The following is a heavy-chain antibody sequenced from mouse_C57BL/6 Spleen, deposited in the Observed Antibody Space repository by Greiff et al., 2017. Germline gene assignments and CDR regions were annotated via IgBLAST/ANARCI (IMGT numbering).Heavy chain of an antibody. CDR1: GFTFSNYW. CDR3: TGDYGSNWYFDV. CDR2: IRLKSDNYAT. V-gene: IGHV6-3*01. J-gene: IGHJ1*03. D-gene: IGHD1-1*01. Sequence: EVQLQQSGGGLVQPGGSMKLSCVASGFTFSNYWMNWVRQSPEKGLEWVAQIRLKSDNYATHYAESVKGRFTISRDDSKSSVYLQMNNLRAEDTGIYYCTGDYGSNWYFDVWAQGPRSPSPQ.